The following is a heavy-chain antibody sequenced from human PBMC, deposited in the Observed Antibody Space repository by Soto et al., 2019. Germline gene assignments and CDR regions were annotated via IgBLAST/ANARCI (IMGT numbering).Heavy chain of an antibody. CDR1: GGSISSYY. V-gene: IGHV4-59*01. CDR2: IYYSGST. J-gene: IGHJ4*02. Sequence: PSETLSLTCTVSGGSISSYYLSWIRQPPGKGLEWIGNIYYSGSTNYNPSLKSRVTISVDTSKNQFSLKLSSVTAADTAVYYCARGYTLAYWGQGTLVTVSS. D-gene: IGHD5-18*01. CDR3: ARGYTLAY.